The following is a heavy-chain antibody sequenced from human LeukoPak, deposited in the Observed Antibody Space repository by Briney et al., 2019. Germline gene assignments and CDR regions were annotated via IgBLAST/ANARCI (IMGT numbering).Heavy chain of an antibody. CDR3: AREGGFYRPLDY. J-gene: IGHJ4*02. Sequence: SETLSLTCTVSGGSVISTNWWTWVRQPPGKGLEWIGEVHLDGRTNYNPSLGSRLTMSVDLSENQVSLKLTSVTAADTAVYYCAREGGFYRPLDYSGQGTLVTVSS. D-gene: IGHD3-3*01. CDR1: GGSVISTNW. V-gene: IGHV4-4*02. CDR2: VHLDGRT.